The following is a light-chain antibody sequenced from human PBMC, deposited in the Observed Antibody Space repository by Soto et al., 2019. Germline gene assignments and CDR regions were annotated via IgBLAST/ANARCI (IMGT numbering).Light chain of an antibody. CDR2: TNN. V-gene: IGLV1-40*01. Sequence: QSVLTQPPSVSGAPGQRLTISCAWTSSNIGAGFDVHRYQQLPGTAPKLLISTNNHRPSGVPDRFSGSRSGTSASLAIRGLQSDDEACYYCASWDDSLNGVVFGGGTKPTVL. CDR3: ASWDDSLNGVV. J-gene: IGLJ2*01. CDR1: SSNIGAGFD.